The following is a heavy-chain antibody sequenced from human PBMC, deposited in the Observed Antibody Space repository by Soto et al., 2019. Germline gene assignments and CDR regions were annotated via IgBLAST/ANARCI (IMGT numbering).Heavy chain of an antibody. V-gene: IGHV3-9*01. CDR3: AKDKGSGDGIVVVTAIFDY. J-gene: IGHJ4*02. CDR2: ISWNSGSI. CDR1: GFTFDNYA. D-gene: IGHD2-21*02. Sequence: GGSLRLSCAASGFTFDNYAMHWVRQAPGKGLEWVSGISWNSGSIGYADSVKGRFTISRDNAKNSLYLQMNSLRAEDTALYYCAKDKGSGDGIVVVTAIFDYWGQGTLVTVSS.